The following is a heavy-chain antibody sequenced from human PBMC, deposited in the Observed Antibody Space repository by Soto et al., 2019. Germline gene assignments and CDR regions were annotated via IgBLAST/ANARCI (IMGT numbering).Heavy chain of an antibody. D-gene: IGHD4-17*01. Sequence: QVQLVQSGAEVKKPGSSVRVSCKASGGTLNSYTISWVRQAPGQGLEWMGGIIPVFGTTDYAQKFQGRATITADQSTGTAYLALFSLRSEDTAIYYCSISNSYGRGDFWGQGTLVTVSS. J-gene: IGHJ4*02. CDR3: SISNSYGRGDF. CDR1: GGTLNSYT. V-gene: IGHV1-69*01. CDR2: IIPVFGTT.